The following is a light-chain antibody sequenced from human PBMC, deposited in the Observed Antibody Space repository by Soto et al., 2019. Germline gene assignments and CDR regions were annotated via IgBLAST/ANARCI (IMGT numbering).Light chain of an antibody. CDR1: SSDVGGYNY. V-gene: IGLV2-8*01. Sequence: QSALTQPPSASGSPGQSVTISCTGTSSDVGGYNYVSWYQQHPGKAPKLMIYEVSKRPSGVPDRSSGSKSGNTASLTVSGLQAEDEDDYYCSSYAGSNNVVFGGGTKLTVL. J-gene: IGLJ2*01. CDR3: SSYAGSNNVV. CDR2: EVS.